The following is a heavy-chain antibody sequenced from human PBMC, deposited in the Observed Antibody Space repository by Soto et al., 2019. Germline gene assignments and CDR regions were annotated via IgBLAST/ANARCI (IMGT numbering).Heavy chain of an antibody. Sequence: QEQLVESGGGVVQPGRSLRLSCAASGFSFSNYAMHWVRQAPGKGLEWVAVTSFDGNINYYADSVKGRFTISRENSTNTLFLQMTRLRTEDTAVYYCARAAGYGGNAPGWGQGTLVTVSS. V-gene: IGHV3-30-3*01. CDR3: ARAAGYGGNAPG. J-gene: IGHJ1*01. D-gene: IGHD4-17*01. CDR1: GFSFSNYA. CDR2: TSFDGNIN.